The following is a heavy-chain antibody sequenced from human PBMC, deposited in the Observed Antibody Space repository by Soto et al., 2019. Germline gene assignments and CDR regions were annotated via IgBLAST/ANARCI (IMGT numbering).Heavy chain of an antibody. V-gene: IGHV3-11*01. J-gene: IGHJ3*01. CDR1: GFTFSDFY. D-gene: IGHD4-17*01. CDR2: ISDDGYTI. CDR3: GKDPNGDYVGGFEF. Sequence: GGSLRLSCATSGFTFSDFYMSWVRQAPGKGPEWVSYISDDGYTIYYADSVKGRFTVSRDFSKNTLSLQMDSLRAEDTAVYFCGKDPNGDYVGGFEFWGPGTMVT.